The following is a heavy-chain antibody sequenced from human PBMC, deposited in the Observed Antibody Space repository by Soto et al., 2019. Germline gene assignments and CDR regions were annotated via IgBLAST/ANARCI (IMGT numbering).Heavy chain of an antibody. D-gene: IGHD2-15*01. J-gene: IGHJ4*02. CDR2: IYYSGST. CDR3: ARVADCSGGRCYFSVDY. V-gene: IGHV4-30-4*01. CDR1: GGSISSGDYY. Sequence: SETLSLPCTVSGGSISSGDYYWSWIRQPPGKGLEWIGYIYYSGSTYYNPSLKSRVTISVDTSKNQFSLKLSSVTAADTAVYYCARVADCSGGRCYFSVDYWGQGTLVTVSS.